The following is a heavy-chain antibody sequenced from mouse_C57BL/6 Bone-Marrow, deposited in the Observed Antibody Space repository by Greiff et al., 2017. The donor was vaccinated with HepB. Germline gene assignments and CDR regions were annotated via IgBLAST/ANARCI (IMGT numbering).Heavy chain of an antibody. V-gene: IGHV3-6*01. CDR1: GYSITSGYY. Sequence: EVQLVESGPGLVKPSQSLSLTCSVTGYSITSGYYWNWIRQFPGNKLEWMGYISYDGSNNYNPSLKNRISITRDTSKNQFFLKLNSVTTEDTATYYCARDYYGSSSRGQGTSVTVSS. D-gene: IGHD1-1*01. J-gene: IGHJ4*01. CDR2: ISYDGSN. CDR3: ARDYYGSSS.